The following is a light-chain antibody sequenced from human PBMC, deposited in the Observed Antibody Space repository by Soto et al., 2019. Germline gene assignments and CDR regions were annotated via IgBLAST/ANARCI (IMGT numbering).Light chain of an antibody. CDR3: MKSIQFPIK. J-gene: IGKJ5*01. CDR1: QILLHSDGKTY. CDR2: EVS. V-gene: IGKV2D-29*01. Sequence: DIVLTQTPLSLSVTPVQPAFISFRPSQILLHSDGKTYLYWYLQKPGHPPQLMIYEVSNRFSGVPDRFSGSGSGTDFTLKISRVEAEDVGVYYCMKSIQFPIKFGQGTRLEIK.